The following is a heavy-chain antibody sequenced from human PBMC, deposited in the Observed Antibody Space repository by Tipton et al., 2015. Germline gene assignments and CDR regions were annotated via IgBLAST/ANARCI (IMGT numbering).Heavy chain of an antibody. CDR2: VYYSGST. V-gene: IGHV4-39*01. CDR1: GGSISSSSYY. D-gene: IGHD1-26*01. Sequence: TLSLTCTVSGGSISSSSYYWGWIRQPPGKGLEWIGNVYYSGSTYHNPSLKSRVTISVDTSKNQFSLKLSSVTAADTAVYYCARAPAARVEGATPGWFDPWGQGTLVTVSS. CDR3: ARAPAARVEGATPGWFDP. J-gene: IGHJ5*02.